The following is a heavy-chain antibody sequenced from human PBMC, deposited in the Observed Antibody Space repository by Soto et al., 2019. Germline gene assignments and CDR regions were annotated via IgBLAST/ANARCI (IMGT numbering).Heavy chain of an antibody. CDR2: ISGSGGST. J-gene: IGHJ6*02. D-gene: IGHD5-18*01. V-gene: IGHV3-23*01. Sequence: EVLLLESGGGLVQPGGSLRLSCAASGFTFSSYAMSWVRQAPGKGLEWVSGISGSGGSTYYADSVKGRFTISRDNSKNTLYLQTNSLRAEDTAVYYCAKERGYNYGYDAMDVWGQGTTVTVSS. CDR1: GFTFSSYA. CDR3: AKERGYNYGYDAMDV.